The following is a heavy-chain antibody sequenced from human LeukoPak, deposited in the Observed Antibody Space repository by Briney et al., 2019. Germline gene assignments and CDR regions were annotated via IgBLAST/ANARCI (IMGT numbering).Heavy chain of an antibody. CDR1: GYTLTALA. D-gene: IGHD4-17*01. CDR3: ATLEPEPGDFGGLAY. CDR2: FDSEEYDT. Sequence: RASVEVSCKVSGYTLTALALHWVRQAPGKWFEWIGGFDSEEYDTIYAQKFQGRITMTEDTSTDTAYMELSGLYFEDTAVYYCATLEPEPGDFGGLAYWGQGTLVTVSS. V-gene: IGHV1-24*01. J-gene: IGHJ4*02.